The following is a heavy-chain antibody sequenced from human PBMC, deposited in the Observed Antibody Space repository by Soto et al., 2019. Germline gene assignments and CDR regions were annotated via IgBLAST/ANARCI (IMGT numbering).Heavy chain of an antibody. CDR2: ISAYNGNT. V-gene: IGHV1-18*01. CDR1: GYTFTSYG. J-gene: IGHJ4*02. D-gene: IGHD3-16*01. Sequence: QVQLVQSGAEVKKPGASVKVSCKASGYTFTSYGISWVRQAPGQGLEWMGWISAYNGNTNYAQKLQGRVTMTTDTTTSTAYMELRSLRSDDTAVYYCARVGVYDYVWGRRGIDYWGQGTLVTVSS. CDR3: ARVGVYDYVWGRRGIDY.